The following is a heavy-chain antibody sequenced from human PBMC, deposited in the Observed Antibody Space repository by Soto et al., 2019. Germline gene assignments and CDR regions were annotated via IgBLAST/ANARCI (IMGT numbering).Heavy chain of an antibody. J-gene: IGHJ2*01. D-gene: IGHD4-17*01. CDR3: ARNYGGNSQFFDL. Sequence: SETPSPTCSVSGAAISRHYWSWIRQSPGKGLEWLGYFFHTGTALYNPSLRSRVTMSVNTSKNQFSLKLTSVIPADTAVYFCARNYGGNSQFFDLWGRGTLVTVSS. V-gene: IGHV4-59*11. CDR2: FFHTGTA. CDR1: GAAISRHY.